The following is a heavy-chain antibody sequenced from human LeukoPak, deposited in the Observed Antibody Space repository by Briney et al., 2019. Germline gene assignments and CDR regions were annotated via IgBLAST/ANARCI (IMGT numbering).Heavy chain of an antibody. CDR3: ARDGGGGTSHDWYFDF. CDR1: GFTFSNAW. J-gene: IGHJ2*01. D-gene: IGHD3-16*01. Sequence: GGSLRLSCAASGFTFSNAWMSWVRQAPGKGLEWVGRIKSKTDGGTTDYAAPVKGRFTISRDNAKNALYLQMNSLRTEDAAVYYCARDGGGGTSHDWYFDFWGRGTLVTVSS. CDR2: IKSKTDGGTT. V-gene: IGHV3-15*05.